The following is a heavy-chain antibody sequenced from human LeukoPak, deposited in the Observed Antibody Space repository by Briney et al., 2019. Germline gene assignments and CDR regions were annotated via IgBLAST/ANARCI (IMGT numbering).Heavy chain of an antibody. J-gene: IGHJ6*03. CDR3: ARDFPFWSNYLEYYYYMDV. V-gene: IGHV4-61*02. D-gene: IGHD3-3*01. CDR2: ISTRGST. Sequence: PSETLSLTCTVSGDSISSGNYYWNWIRLPAGKGLEWIGRISTRGSTHFNPSLKSRVTISVDTSKNQFSLKLSAVTAADTAVYYCARDFPFWSNYLEYYYYMDVWGKGTTVTVSS. CDR1: GDSISSGNYY.